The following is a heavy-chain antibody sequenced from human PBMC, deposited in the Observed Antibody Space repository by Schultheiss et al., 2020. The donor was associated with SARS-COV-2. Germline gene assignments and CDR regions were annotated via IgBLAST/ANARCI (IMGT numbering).Heavy chain of an antibody. CDR1: GFTFDDYG. J-gene: IGHJ1*01. V-gene: IGHV3-21*01. D-gene: IGHD3-22*01. CDR3: ARDHYDSSGYHPADFQH. CDR2: ISSSSSYI. Sequence: GGSLRLSCAASGFTFDDYGMSWVRQAPGKGLEWVSSISSSSSYIYYADSVKGRFTISRDNAKNTLYLQMNSLRAEDTAVYYCARDHYDSSGYHPADFQHWGQGTLVTVSS.